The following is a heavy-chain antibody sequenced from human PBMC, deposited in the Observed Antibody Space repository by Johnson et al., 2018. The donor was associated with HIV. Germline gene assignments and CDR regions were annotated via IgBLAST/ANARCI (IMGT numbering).Heavy chain of an antibody. CDR3: AKGFGASSGAFDI. CDR1: GFTFSSYA. Sequence: QVQLVESGGGVVQPGRSLRLSCAASGFTFSSYAMYWVRQAPGKGLEWVSILYSGGSTYYADSVKGRFTISRDNSKNTLYLQMNSLRAEDTAVYYCAKGFGASSGAFDIWGQGTMVTVSS. V-gene: IGHV3-NL1*01. J-gene: IGHJ3*02. D-gene: IGHD1-26*01. CDR2: LYSGGST.